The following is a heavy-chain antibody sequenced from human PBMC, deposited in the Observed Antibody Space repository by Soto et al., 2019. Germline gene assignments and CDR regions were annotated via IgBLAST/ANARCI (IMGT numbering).Heavy chain of an antibody. Sequence: SETLSLTCTVSGGSISSGGYYWSWIRQHPGKGLEWIGYIYYSGSTYYNPSLKSRVTISVDTSKNQFSLKLSSVTAADTAVYYCPRNIVVVPAAPGYFFDPWGQGTLVTVSS. CDR3: PRNIVVVPAAPGYFFDP. V-gene: IGHV4-31*03. D-gene: IGHD2-2*01. CDR1: GGSISSGGYY. CDR2: IYYSGST. J-gene: IGHJ5*02.